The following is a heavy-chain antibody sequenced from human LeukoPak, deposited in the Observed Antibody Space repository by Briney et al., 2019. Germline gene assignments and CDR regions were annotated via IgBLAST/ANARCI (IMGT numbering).Heavy chain of an antibody. J-gene: IGHJ3*02. CDR1: GFTFSSYA. CDR2: ISYDGSNK. V-gene: IGHV3-30-3*01. D-gene: IGHD3-3*01. CDR3: ARATITIFGVVLDAFDI. Sequence: PGGSLRLSCAASGFTFSSYAMHWVRQAPGKGLEWVAVISYDGSNKYYADSVKGRFTISRDNSKNTLYLQMNSLRAEDTAVYYCARATITIFGVVLDAFDIWGQGTMVTVSS.